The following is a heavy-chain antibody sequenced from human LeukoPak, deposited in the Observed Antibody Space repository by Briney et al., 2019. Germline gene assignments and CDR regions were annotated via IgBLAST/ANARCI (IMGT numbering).Heavy chain of an antibody. CDR1: GFTFSSYG. V-gene: IGHV3-30*18. CDR2: IPYDGSNK. Sequence: GGSLRLSCAASGFTFSSYGMHWVRQAPGKGLEWVAVIPYDGSNKYYADSVKGRFTISRDNSKNTLYLQMNSLRAEDTAVYYCAKAPTTVTPIDYWGQGTLVTVSS. CDR3: AKAPTTVTPIDY. J-gene: IGHJ4*02. D-gene: IGHD4-17*01.